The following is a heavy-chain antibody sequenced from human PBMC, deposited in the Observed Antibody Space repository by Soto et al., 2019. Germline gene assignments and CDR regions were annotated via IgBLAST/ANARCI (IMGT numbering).Heavy chain of an antibody. J-gene: IGHJ6*03. V-gene: IGHV1-3*01. D-gene: IGHD2-21*02. Sequence: ASVKVSCKASGYTFTSYAMHWVRQAPGQRLEWMGWINAGNGNTKYSQKFQGRVTITRDTSASTAYMELSSLRSEDTAVYYCARRGGETVVTAIQVGYYYYYYMDVWGKGTTVTVSS. CDR2: INAGNGNT. CDR3: ARRGGETVVTAIQVGYYYYYYMDV. CDR1: GYTFTSYA.